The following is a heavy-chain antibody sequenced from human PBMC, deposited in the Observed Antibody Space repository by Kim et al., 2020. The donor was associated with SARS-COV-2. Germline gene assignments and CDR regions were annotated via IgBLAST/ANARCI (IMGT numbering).Heavy chain of an antibody. CDR3: AKDHPSGGWPAFDY. Sequence: YGDSAQGRFTISRDDADNKLYLQMNNLRVEDTALYYCAKDHPSGGWPAFDYWGLGTQVTVSS. D-gene: IGHD6-19*01. J-gene: IGHJ4*02. V-gene: IGHV3-23*01.